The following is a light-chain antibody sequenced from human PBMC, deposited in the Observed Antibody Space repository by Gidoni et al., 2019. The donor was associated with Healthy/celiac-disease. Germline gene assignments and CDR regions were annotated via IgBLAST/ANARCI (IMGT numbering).Light chain of an antibody. CDR1: KLGDKY. CDR2: QDS. CDR3: QAWDSIQGYV. Sequence: SYELTQPPSVSVSPGQTASITCSGDKLGDKYACWYQQKPGQSPVLVIYQDSKRPSGIPERFSGSNSGNTATLTISGTQAMDEADYYCQAWDSIQGYVFGTGTKVTVL. V-gene: IGLV3-1*01. J-gene: IGLJ1*01.